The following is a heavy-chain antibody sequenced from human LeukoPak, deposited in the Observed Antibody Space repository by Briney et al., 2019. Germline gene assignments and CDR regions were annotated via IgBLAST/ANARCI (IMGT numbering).Heavy chain of an antibody. CDR2: INHSGST. D-gene: IGHD3-10*01. CDR1: GGSFSGYY. J-gene: IGHJ4*02. Sequence: SETLSLTCAVYGGSFSGYYWSWIRQPPGKGLEWIGEINHSGSTNYNPSLKSRVTISVDTSKNQFSLKLSSVTAADTAVYYCASPYGSGGYSHWGQGTLVTVSS. CDR3: ASPYGSGGYSH. V-gene: IGHV4-34*01.